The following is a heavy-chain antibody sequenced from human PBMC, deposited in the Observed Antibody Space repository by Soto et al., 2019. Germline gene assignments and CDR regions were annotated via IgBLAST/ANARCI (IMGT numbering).Heavy chain of an antibody. V-gene: IGHV5-10-1*01. J-gene: IGHJ3*01. D-gene: IGHD6-13*01. CDR2: IDPSDSYT. CDR1: GYSFTSYW. Sequence: GESLKISCKGSGYSFTSYWISWVRQMPGKGLEWMGRIDPSDSYTNYSPSFQGHVTISADKSISTAYLQWSSLKASDTAMDYCARGIAAAGTKRGPDEVWGQGTLDIVSS. CDR3: ARGIAAAGTKRGPDEV.